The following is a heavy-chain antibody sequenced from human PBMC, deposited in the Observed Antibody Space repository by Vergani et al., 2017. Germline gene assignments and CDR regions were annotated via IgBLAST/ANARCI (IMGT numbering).Heavy chain of an antibody. D-gene: IGHD6-13*01. CDR2: ISGSGGST. J-gene: IGHJ5*02. Sequence: EVQLLESGGGLVQPGGSLRLSCAASGFTFSSYAMSWVRQAPGKGLEWVSAISGSGGSTYYADSVKGRFTISRDNSKNTLYLQMNSLRAEDTAVYYCAKDRGYSSSWYGYNWFDPWGQGTLVTVSS. CDR1: GFTFSSYA. CDR3: AKDRGYSSSWYGYNWFDP. V-gene: IGHV3-23*01.